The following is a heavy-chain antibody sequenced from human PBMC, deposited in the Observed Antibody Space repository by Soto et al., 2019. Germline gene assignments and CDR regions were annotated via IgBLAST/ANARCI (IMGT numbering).Heavy chain of an antibody. J-gene: IGHJ6*03. D-gene: IGHD3-9*01. Sequence: ASVKVSCKASGYTFTSYDIIWVRQATGQGLEWLGWMNPNNGNRGYAQKFQGRVTLTRNTSISTVYMELSSLRSEDTAVYYCARVAYDILTGYYSMQSYYYMDVWGKGTTVTVSS. CDR1: GYTFTSYD. V-gene: IGHV1-8*01. CDR2: MNPNNGNR. CDR3: ARVAYDILTGYYSMQSYYYMDV.